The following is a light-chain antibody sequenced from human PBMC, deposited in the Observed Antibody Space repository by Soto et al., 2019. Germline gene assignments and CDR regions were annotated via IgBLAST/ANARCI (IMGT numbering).Light chain of an antibody. CDR1: QSILSSSNNKNY. V-gene: IGKV4-1*01. CDR2: WAS. Sequence: DIVMTQSPDSLTVSLGERATINCKSIQSILSSSNNKNYLVWYQQKPGQPPKVLINWASTRESGVPDRFSGSGSGADFNLTISSLQAEDVAVYYCQQYYSPHPTFGGGTKLEIK. J-gene: IGKJ4*01. CDR3: QQYYSPHPT.